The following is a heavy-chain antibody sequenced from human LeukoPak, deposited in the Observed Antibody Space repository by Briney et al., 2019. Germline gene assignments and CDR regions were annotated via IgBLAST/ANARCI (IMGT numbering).Heavy chain of an antibody. CDR1: GFTFSNFW. Sequence: GGSLRLSCAASGFTFSNFWTNWVRQAPGKGLEWVANIKDDGRDKNYVDSVKGRFTISRDNAKKSLYLQMNSLRAEDTAIYYCARGTGWYPDYWGQGILVTVSS. CDR3: ARGTGWYPDY. D-gene: IGHD6-19*01. V-gene: IGHV3-7*01. CDR2: IKDDGRDK. J-gene: IGHJ4*02.